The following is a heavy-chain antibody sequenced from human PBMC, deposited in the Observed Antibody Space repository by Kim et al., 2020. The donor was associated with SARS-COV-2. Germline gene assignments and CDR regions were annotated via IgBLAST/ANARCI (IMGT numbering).Heavy chain of an antibody. CDR3: ARGGYSGYDLPDYYGMDV. Sequence: SQTLSLTCAISGDSVSSNSAAWNWIRQSPSRGLEWLGRTYYRSKWYNDYAVSVKSRITINPDTSKNQFSLQLNSVTPEDTAVYYCARGGYSGYDLPDYYGMDVWGQGTTVTVSS. CDR2: TYYRSKWYN. CDR1: GDSVSSNSAA. J-gene: IGHJ6*02. V-gene: IGHV6-1*01. D-gene: IGHD5-12*01.